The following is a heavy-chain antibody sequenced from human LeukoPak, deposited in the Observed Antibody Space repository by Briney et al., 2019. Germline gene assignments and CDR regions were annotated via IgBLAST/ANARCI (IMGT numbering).Heavy chain of an antibody. D-gene: IGHD1-14*01. CDR1: WVSVRNYF. V-gene: IGHV3-66*01. CDR2: IYSGGTT. CDR3: TREPRSDDGFDI. Sequence: GGSLRLSSSAFWVSVRNYFMSLVRPAPGEGLGWVSVIYSGGTTYYADSVKGRFTISRDNSKNTVYLQMNRLRAEDTAVYYCTREPRSDDGFDIWGQGTMVTVSS. J-gene: IGHJ3*02.